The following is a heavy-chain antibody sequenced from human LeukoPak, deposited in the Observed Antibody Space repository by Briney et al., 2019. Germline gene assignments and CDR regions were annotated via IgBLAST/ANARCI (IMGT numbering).Heavy chain of an antibody. Sequence: GGTLRLSCAASGFTFSSYAMSWVRQAPGKGLEWVSAISGSGGSTYYADSVKGRFTISRDNSKNTLYLQMNSLRAEDTAVYYCAKVGGSGWFSFDYWGQGTLVAVSS. J-gene: IGHJ4*02. D-gene: IGHD6-19*01. CDR2: ISGSGGST. CDR1: GFTFSSYA. V-gene: IGHV3-23*01. CDR3: AKVGGSGWFSFDY.